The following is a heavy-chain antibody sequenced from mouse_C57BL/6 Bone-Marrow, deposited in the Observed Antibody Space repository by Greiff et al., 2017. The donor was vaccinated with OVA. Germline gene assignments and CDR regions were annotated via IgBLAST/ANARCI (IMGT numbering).Heavy chain of an antibody. D-gene: IGHD1-1*01. CDR2: INPNNGGT. CDR3: ASGFLYYYGRNYFDY. V-gene: IGHV1-26*01. J-gene: IGHJ2*01. CDR1: GYTFTDYY. Sequence: EVQLQQSGPELVKPGASVKISCKASGYTFTDYYMNWVKQSHGKSLEWIGDINPNNGGTSYNQKFKGKATLTVDKSSSTAYMELRSLTSEDSAVYYCASGFLYYYGRNYFDYWGQGTTLTVSS.